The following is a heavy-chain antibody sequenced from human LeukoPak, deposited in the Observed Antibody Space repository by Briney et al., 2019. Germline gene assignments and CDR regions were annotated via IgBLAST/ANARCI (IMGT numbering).Heavy chain of an antibody. CDR2: ISYDGSNK. CDR3: AKMRTPTAHSGDAFDI. V-gene: IGHV3-30*18. CDR1: GFTFSGYG. D-gene: IGHD4-17*01. J-gene: IGHJ3*02. Sequence: ARALRLSCAASGFTFSGYGIHWVRQAPGKGLEWVAVISYDGSNKYYVDSVKGRCTISRDNSKNTLNLQMNSLRAEDTAVYYCAKMRTPTAHSGDAFDIWGQGTMVTVS.